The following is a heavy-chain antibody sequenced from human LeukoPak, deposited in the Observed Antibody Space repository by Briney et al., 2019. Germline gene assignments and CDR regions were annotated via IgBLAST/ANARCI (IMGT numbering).Heavy chain of an antibody. CDR3: ARGVVPYSSSSSLDY. Sequence: GASVKVSCKASGGTFSSYAISWVRQDPGQGLEWMGRIIPIFGTANYAQKFQGRVTITTDESTSTAYMELSSLRSEDTAVYYCARGVVPYSSSSSLDYWAREPWSPSPQ. CDR1: GGTFSSYA. CDR2: IIPIFGTA. J-gene: IGHJ4*02. V-gene: IGHV1-69*05. D-gene: IGHD6-6*01.